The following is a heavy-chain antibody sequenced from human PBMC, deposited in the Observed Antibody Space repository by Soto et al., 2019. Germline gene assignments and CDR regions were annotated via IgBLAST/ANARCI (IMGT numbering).Heavy chain of an antibody. V-gene: IGHV3-30*18. J-gene: IGHJ6*02. CDR3: AKARGSCDYYYGMDA. Sequence: QLQLLQSGGGVVQPGRSLRLSCVASGFTFSDFGMHWVRQAPGKGLEWVAVISDDGRKTFYADSVKGRFTISRDSTHNALFIDLSSLRGDDKAVYFCAKARGSCDYYYGMDAWGQVNTVTV. D-gene: IGHD3-10*01. CDR2: ISDDGRKT. CDR1: GFTFSDFG.